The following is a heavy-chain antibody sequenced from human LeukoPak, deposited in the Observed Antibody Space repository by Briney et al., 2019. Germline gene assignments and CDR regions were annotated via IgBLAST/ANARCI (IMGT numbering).Heavy chain of an antibody. Sequence: ASVKVSCXASGYTFTSYYMHWVRLAPGQGLGWMGIINPSGGSTSYALKFQGRVTMTRDTSTSTVYMELSSLRSEDTAVYYCARGGSSSRFDYWGQGTLVTVSS. V-gene: IGHV1-46*01. CDR1: GYTFTSYY. CDR3: ARGGSSSRFDY. J-gene: IGHJ4*02. D-gene: IGHD6-13*01. CDR2: INPSGGST.